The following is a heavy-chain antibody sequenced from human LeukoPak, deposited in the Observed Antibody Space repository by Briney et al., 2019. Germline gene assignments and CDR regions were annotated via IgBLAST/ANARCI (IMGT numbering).Heavy chain of an antibody. Sequence: ASVKVSCKASGGTFSSYAISWVRQAPGQGLEWMGGIIPIFGTANYAQKFQERVTITRDMSTSTAYMELSSLRSEDTAVYYCAAATGATAGSYAFDIWGQGTMVTVSS. CDR3: AAATGATAGSYAFDI. D-gene: IGHD1-26*01. CDR1: GGTFSSYA. CDR2: IIPIFGTA. V-gene: IGHV1-69*05. J-gene: IGHJ3*02.